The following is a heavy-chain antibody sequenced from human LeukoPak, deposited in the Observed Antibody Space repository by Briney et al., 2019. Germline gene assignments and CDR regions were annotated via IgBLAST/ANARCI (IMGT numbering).Heavy chain of an antibody. CDR3: ASLYSSSWAYYYYGMDV. Sequence: ASVKVSCKVSGYTLTELSMHWVRQAPGKGLEWMGGFDLEDGETIYAQKFQGRVTMTEDTSTDTAYMELSSLRSEDTAVYYCASLYSSSWAYYYYGMDVWGQGTTVTVSS. CDR1: GYTLTELS. D-gene: IGHD6-13*01. V-gene: IGHV1-24*01. CDR2: FDLEDGET. J-gene: IGHJ6*02.